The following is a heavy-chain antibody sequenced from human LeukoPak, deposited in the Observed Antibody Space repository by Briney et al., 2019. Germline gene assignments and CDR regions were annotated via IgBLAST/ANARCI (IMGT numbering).Heavy chain of an antibody. Sequence: GASVKVSCKASGGTFSSYGISWVRQAPGQGLEWMGWISAYNGNTNYAQKLQGRVTMTTDTSTSTAYMELRSLRSDDTAVYYCARVQWLAPYDYWGQGTLVTVSS. CDR3: ARVQWLAPYDY. V-gene: IGHV1-18*01. CDR2: ISAYNGNT. D-gene: IGHD6-19*01. J-gene: IGHJ4*02. CDR1: GGTFSSYG.